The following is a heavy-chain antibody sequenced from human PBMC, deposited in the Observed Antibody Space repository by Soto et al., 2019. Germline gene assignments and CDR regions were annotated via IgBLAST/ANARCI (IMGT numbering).Heavy chain of an antibody. CDR2: TYYRSKWFN. CDR1: GDTVSAYGSA. J-gene: IGHJ6*02. V-gene: IGHV6-1*01. Sequence: SQTLSLTCVISGDTVSAYGSAWNWIRQSPSRGLEWLGRTYYRSKWFNEYVVSMKSRLNIRPDTTKNQFSLQLTSVDVEDTAVYYFARSRENTRDVMDVWGQGTTLTVSS. D-gene: IGHD1-26*01. CDR3: ARSRENTRDVMDV.